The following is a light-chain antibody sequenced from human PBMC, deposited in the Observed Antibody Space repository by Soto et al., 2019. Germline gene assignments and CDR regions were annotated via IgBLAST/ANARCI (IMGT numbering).Light chain of an antibody. CDR2: TAS. CDR1: QSISTY. V-gene: IGKV1-39*01. Sequence: DIQMTLTHSSLSASVGDRVTITCRASQSISTYVNWYQQKPGKAPNLLIYTASSLESGVPSRFSGSGSGTDFTLTITSLQPEDFATYFCQQSYSRPRTFGQGTKVDI. CDR3: QQSYSRPRT. J-gene: IGKJ1*01.